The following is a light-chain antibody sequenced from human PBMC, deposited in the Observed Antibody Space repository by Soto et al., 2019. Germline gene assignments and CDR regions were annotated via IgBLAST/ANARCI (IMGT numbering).Light chain of an antibody. J-gene: IGLJ1*01. CDR1: SSDVGGYNY. CDR2: DVN. Sequence: QSALTQPASVSGSPGQSITISCTGTSSDVGGYNYVSWYQQHPGKAPKLMIYDVNKRPSEVSNRFSGSKSGNTASLTISGLQPEDEADYYCISYTSKYNFVLGTGTKLTVL. V-gene: IGLV2-14*03. CDR3: ISYTSKYNFV.